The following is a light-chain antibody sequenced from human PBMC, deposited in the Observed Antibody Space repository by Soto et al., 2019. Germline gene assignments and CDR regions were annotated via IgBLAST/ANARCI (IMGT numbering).Light chain of an antibody. CDR3: QQYGSSPQT. CDR1: QSVSSSY. J-gene: IGKJ1*01. Sequence: EIVLSQSPGTLSLSTGERATLSCRTSQSVSSSYLAWYQQKPGQAPRLLIFGASSRASGIPDRFSGSGSGTDFTLTISRLDPEDFAVYYCQQYGSSPQTFGQGTKVDIK. CDR2: GAS. V-gene: IGKV3-20*01.